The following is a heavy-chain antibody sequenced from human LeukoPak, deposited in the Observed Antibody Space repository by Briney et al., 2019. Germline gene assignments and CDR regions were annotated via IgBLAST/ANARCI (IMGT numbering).Heavy chain of an antibody. CDR3: AKMGVVAARPGTFDY. J-gene: IGHJ4*02. V-gene: IGHV3-23*01. CDR2: ITASGGST. CDR1: GFTFSSYA. Sequence: GGSLRLSCAASGFTFSSYAMTWVRQAPGKGLEWASGITASGGSTYYADSVKGRFTISRDNSKNTLYLQMDSLRAEDTAVYYCAKMGVVAARPGTFDYWGQGTLVTVSS. D-gene: IGHD6-6*01.